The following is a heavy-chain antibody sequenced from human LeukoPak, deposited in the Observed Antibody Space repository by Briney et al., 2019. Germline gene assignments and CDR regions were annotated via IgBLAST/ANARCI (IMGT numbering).Heavy chain of an antibody. CDR1: GGSISSYY. D-gene: IGHD3-10*01. V-gene: IGHV4-59*01. Sequence: SETLSLTCTVSGGSISSYYWSWIRQPPGKGLERIGYIYYSGSTNYNPSLKSRVTISVDRSKNQFSLKLNSVTAADTAVYYCARRMAYYYGSEAFDIWGQGTMVTVSS. CDR3: ARRMAYYYGSEAFDI. J-gene: IGHJ3*02. CDR2: IYYSGST.